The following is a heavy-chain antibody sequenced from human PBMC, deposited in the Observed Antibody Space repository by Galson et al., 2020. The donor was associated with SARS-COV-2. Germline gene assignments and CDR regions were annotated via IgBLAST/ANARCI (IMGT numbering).Heavy chain of an antibody. CDR2: IYYSGST. J-gene: IGHJ6*03. CDR1: GGSISSYY. CDR3: ARGRRADRGGYYYYYMDV. D-gene: IGHD6-6*01. Sequence: SETLYLTCTVSGGSISSYYWSWIRQPPGKGLEWIGYIYYSGSTNYNPSLKSRVTISVDTSKNQFSLKLSSVTAADTAVYYCARGRRADRGGYYYYYMDVWGKGTTVTVSS. V-gene: IGHV4-59*01.